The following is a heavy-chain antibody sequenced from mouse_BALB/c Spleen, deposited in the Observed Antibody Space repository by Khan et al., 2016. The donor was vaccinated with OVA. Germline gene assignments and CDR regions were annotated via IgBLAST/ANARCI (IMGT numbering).Heavy chain of an antibody. V-gene: IGHV9-3-1*01. CDR2: INTYTGEP. CDR1: GYTFTNHG. J-gene: IGHJ4*01. CDR3: ARVGYNGTMDY. D-gene: IGHD2-14*01. Sequence: QIQLVQSGPEQKMPGETVKISCKASGYTFTNHGMNWVKQAPGKGLKWMGWINTYTGEPTYADDFKGRFAFSLETSASTAYLQISNLKNEDTATYFCARVGYNGTMDYWGQGTSVTVSS.